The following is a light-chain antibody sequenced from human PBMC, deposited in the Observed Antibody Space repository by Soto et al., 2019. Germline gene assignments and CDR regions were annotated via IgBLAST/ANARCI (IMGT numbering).Light chain of an antibody. CDR3: MQGTYWPRLT. CDR2: KVS. CDR1: QSLVYSYGNTY. J-gene: IGKJ4*01. V-gene: IGKV2-30*01. Sequence: DVVMTQSPLSLPVTLGQPASISCRSSQSLVYSYGNTYLNWFHQRPGQSPRRLIYKVSNRDSGVPDRFSGSGSGTDFTLKISRVEAEDVGVYSCMQGTYWPRLTFGGGTKVEIK.